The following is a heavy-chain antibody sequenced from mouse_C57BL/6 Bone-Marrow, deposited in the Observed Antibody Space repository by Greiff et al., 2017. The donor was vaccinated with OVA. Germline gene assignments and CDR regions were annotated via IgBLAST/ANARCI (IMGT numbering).Heavy chain of an antibody. CDR1: GYTFTSYW. J-gene: IGHJ4*01. Sequence: VQLQQPGAELVMPGASVKLSCKASGYTFTSYWMHWVKQRPGQGLEWIGEIDPSDSYPNYNQKFTGKSTLTVDKSSSTAYIQLSSLTSEDSAVYSCARPIRYYYGIDYWGQGTSVTVSS. CDR3: ARPIRYYYGIDY. CDR2: IDPSDSYP. V-gene: IGHV1-69*01.